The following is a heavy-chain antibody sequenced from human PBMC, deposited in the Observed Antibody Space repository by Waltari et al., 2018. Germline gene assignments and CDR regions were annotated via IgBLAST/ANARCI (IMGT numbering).Heavy chain of an antibody. CDR2: TYHSGET. V-gene: IGHV4-30-2*01. CDR1: GHSLSRGNDF. CDR3: ARGGGTNEIKY. Sequence: QLQLQESGSGLVKPSQPLSLTCAVFGHSLSRGNDFWRWIRQPPGKGLEWLGYTYHSGETYYNPSLKSRVTITIDTSKNQFSLELKSATAADTAVYYCARGGGTNEIKYWGQGTLVSVST. J-gene: IGHJ4*02. D-gene: IGHD1-1*01.